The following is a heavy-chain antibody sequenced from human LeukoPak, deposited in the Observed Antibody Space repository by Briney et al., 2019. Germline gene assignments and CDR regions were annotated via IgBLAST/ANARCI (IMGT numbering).Heavy chain of an antibody. CDR1: GFTFSSYA. J-gene: IGHJ3*02. CDR2: ISYDGSNK. V-gene: IGHV3-30*04. D-gene: IGHD3-22*01. Sequence: PGRSLTLSCAASGFTFSSYAMHWVRPAPGQGLEWVAVISYDGSNKYYADSVKGRFTISRYNSKNTLYLKMNSLKAKDTAVYYCARPMAVVVIDHLNAFDIWGQGTMVTVSS. CDR3: ARPMAVVVIDHLNAFDI.